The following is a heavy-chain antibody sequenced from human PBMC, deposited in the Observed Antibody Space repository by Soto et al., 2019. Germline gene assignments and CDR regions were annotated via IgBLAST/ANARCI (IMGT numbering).Heavy chain of an antibody. D-gene: IGHD6-19*01. J-gene: IGHJ4*02. Sequence: LXLSCAASGFTFSNYGMHWVRQAPGKGLEWVAVIWHDGFNKFYGDSVKGRFAISRDNSQNALYLQMSSLRADDTALYYCARDDGPAVTSTGYFDYWGQGTPVTVSS. CDR3: ARDDGPAVTSTGYFDY. CDR2: IWHDGFNK. V-gene: IGHV3-33*01. CDR1: GFTFSNYG.